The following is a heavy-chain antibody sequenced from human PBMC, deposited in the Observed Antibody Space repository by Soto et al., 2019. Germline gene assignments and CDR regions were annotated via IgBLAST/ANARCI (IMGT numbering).Heavy chain of an antibody. CDR1: SGSFSGYY. V-gene: IGHV4-34*01. D-gene: IGHD6-6*01. CDR2: ISQSGNT. J-gene: IGHJ4*02. CDR3: ARAPKVSGSSQTRPDF. Sequence: SETLSLTCPIYSGSFSGYYWSWIRQPPGKGLEWIGEISQSGNTNYSPSLKSRVSISIDTSKKQFSLNLASVSAADTAVYYCARAPKVSGSSQTRPDFWGQGTLVTSPQ.